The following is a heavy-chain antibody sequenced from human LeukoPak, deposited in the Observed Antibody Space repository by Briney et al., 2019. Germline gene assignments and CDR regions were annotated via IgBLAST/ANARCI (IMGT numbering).Heavy chain of an antibody. CDR1: GFSVSRSF. CDR2: IGIRGDT. J-gene: IGHJ4*02. CDR3: ARGGIQVSGIDEFDY. V-gene: IGHV3-13*01. D-gene: IGHD6-19*01. Sequence: GGSLRLSCAASGFSVSRSFMSWVRQAPGKGLEWVSAIGIRGDTHYSGSVKGRFTISRENAESSLYLQMNSLRAEDTAVYYCARGGIQVSGIDEFDYWGQGTLVTVSS.